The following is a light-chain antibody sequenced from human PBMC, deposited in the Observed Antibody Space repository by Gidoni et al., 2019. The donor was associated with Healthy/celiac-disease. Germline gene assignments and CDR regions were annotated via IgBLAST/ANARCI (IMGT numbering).Light chain of an antibody. CDR1: QGIRND. CDR3: LQHNSYPWT. J-gene: IGKJ1*01. V-gene: IGKV1-17*01. CDR2: AAS. Sequence: DIQMTQSPSSLSASVGDRVTITCRASQGIRNDIGGYQQKPVKAPKRLIYAASSLQSGVPSRFSGSGSGTECPLSISSLQPEDVATYYCLQHNSYPWTFGQGTKVEIK.